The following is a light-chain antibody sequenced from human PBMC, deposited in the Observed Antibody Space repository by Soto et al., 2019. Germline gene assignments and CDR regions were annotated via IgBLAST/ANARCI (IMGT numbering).Light chain of an antibody. J-gene: IGKJ4*01. CDR2: GAS. CDR1: QSVSSN. Sequence: EIVMTQSPATLSVSPGERATLSCRASQSVSSNLAWYQQKPGQAPRLLIYGASTRATGIPARFSGSGSGTEFTLTISSLQSEDFAVYYCQQYNNWPLLTLGGGPKVDI. CDR3: QQYNNWPLLT. V-gene: IGKV3-15*01.